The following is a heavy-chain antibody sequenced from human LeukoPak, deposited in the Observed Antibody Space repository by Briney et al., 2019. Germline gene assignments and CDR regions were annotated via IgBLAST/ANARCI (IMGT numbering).Heavy chain of an antibody. CDR3: ARWDYNYEGRGLYYFDY. D-gene: IGHD1-20*01. CDR1: GGTFSSYA. CDR2: IIPIFGTA. V-gene: IGHV1-69*13. Sequence: GASVKVSCKASGGTFSSYAISWVRQAPGQGLEWMGGIIPIFGTANYAQKFQGRVTITADESTSTAYMELSSLRSEDTAVYYCARWDYNYEGRGLYYFDYWGQGTLVTVSS. J-gene: IGHJ4*02.